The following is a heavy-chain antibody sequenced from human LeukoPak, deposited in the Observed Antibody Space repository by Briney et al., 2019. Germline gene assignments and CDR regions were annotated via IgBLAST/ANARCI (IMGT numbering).Heavy chain of an antibody. J-gene: IGHJ4*02. CDR3: SRGGKVSYYDNSGYPDY. CDR1: GFTFGDCA. V-gene: IGHV3-49*04. CDR2: IRSKAYGGTT. Sequence: PGGSLRLSCTASGFTFGDCAMSWVRQAPGKGLEWVGFIRSKAYGGTTEYAASVKGRFTISRDDSKSIAYLQINSLKTEDTAVFYCSRGGKVSYYDNSGYPDYWGQGTLVTVSS. D-gene: IGHD3-22*01.